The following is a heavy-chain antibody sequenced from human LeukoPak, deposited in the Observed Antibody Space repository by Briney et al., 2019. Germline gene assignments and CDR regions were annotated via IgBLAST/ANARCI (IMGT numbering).Heavy chain of an antibody. D-gene: IGHD3-22*01. J-gene: IGHJ2*01. CDR3: ARVSDSTGYFYWYFDL. V-gene: IGHV1-2*02. CDR2: INPNSGGA. Sequence: ASVKVSCKASGYTFTGYYMHWVRQAPGQGLEWMGWINPNSGGARHAQKFQGRVTMTRDTSISTAYMELSNLRSDDTAVYYCARVSDSTGYFYWYFDLWGRGTLVTVSS. CDR1: GYTFTGYY.